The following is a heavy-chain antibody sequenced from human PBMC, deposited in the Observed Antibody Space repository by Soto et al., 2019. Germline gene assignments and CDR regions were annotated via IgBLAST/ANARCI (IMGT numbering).Heavy chain of an antibody. CDR1: GGSISSGGYY. D-gene: IGHD2-15*01. J-gene: IGHJ4*02. Sequence: QVQLQESGPGLVKPSQTLSLTCTVSGGSISSGGYYWSWIRQHPGKGLEWIGYIYYSGSTYYNPSRKRRVTISGDPSKKQFSLKLSSVTAADTAVYYCARDRRGYSSGGSCYSRGYFDYWGQGTLVTVSS. V-gene: IGHV4-31*03. CDR3: ARDRRGYSSGGSCYSRGYFDY. CDR2: IYYSGST.